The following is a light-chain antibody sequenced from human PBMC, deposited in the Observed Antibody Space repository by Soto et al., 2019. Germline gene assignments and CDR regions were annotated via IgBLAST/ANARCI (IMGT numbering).Light chain of an antibody. CDR3: QQYGSSSTWT. Sequence: EIVLTQSPGTLSLSPGERATLSCRASQSVSSAYLAWYQHKPGQPPTLLIYAASSRVTGIPDRFSGSGSGTAFTLTISRLEPEDFAVYYCQQYGSSSTWTFGQGTKVDIK. J-gene: IGKJ1*01. CDR1: QSVSSAY. CDR2: AAS. V-gene: IGKV3-20*01.